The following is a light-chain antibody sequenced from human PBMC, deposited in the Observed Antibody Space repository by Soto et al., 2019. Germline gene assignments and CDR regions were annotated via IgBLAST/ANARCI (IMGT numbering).Light chain of an antibody. CDR2: RNN. Sequence: QSALTQPPSASGTPGQRVTISCSGSSSNIGSNYVYWYQQLPGTAPKLLIYRNNQRPSGVPDRFSGSKSGTSASLAISGLRSEDEADYYCEAWDDSLSGYVFGTGTKDTDL. J-gene: IGLJ1*01. CDR3: EAWDDSLSGYV. V-gene: IGLV1-47*01. CDR1: SSNIGSNY.